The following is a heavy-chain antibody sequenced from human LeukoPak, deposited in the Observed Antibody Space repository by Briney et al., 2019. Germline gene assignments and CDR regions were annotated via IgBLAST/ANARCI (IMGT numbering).Heavy chain of an antibody. D-gene: IGHD4-23*01. CDR1: GYIFTNYG. CDR3: ARELRGGSFWLDP. CDR2: ISAYNGNT. J-gene: IGHJ5*02. Sequence: GASVKVSCKASGYIFTNYGISWVRQAPGQGLEWMGWISAYNGNTNYAQKFQGAVTMTTDTSTSTAYMELRSLRYDDTAVYYCARELRGGSFWLDPWGQGTLVTVSS. V-gene: IGHV1-18*01.